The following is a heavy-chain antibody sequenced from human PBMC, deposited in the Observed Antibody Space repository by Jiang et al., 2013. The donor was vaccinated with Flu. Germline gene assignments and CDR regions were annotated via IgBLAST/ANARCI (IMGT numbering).Heavy chain of an antibody. CDR1: GFSLSTSRMR. Sequence: KPTQTLTLTCTFSGFSLSTSRMRVSWIRQPPGKALEWLARIDWDDEKFYSASLKTRLTISKDTSKNQVVPTMTNMDHVDTATYYCARIGRDGYSTYFDYWGQGNPGHRLL. D-gene: IGHD5-24*01. V-gene: IGHV2-70*04. CDR2: IDWDDEK. J-gene: IGHJ4*02. CDR3: ARIGRDGYSTYFDY.